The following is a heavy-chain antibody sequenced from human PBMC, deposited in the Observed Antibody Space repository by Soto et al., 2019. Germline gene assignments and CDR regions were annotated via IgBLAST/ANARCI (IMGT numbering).Heavy chain of an antibody. D-gene: IGHD3-22*01. CDR2: IIPIFGTA. CDR3: ARGLSGFEIVAESGWFDP. V-gene: IGHV1-69*12. Sequence: QVQLVQSGAEVKKPGSSVKVSCKASGGTFSSYAISWVRQAPGQGLEWMGGIIPIFGTANYAQKFQGRVTITADESTSTAYMELSSLRSEDTAVYYCARGLSGFEIVAESGWFDPWGQGTLVTVSS. J-gene: IGHJ5*02. CDR1: GGTFSSYA.